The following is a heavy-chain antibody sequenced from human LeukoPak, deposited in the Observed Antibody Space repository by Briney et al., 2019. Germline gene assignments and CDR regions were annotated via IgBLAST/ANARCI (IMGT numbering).Heavy chain of an antibody. D-gene: IGHD3-22*01. CDR1: GFTFSSYS. Sequence: GGSLRLSCAASGFTFSSYSMNWVRQAPGKGLEWVSYISSSGSTIYYADSVKGRFTISRDNAKNSLYLQMNSLRAEDTAVYYCARDGYYYDSSGYYSLGGGFDYWGQGTLVTVSS. V-gene: IGHV3-48*04. CDR3: ARDGYYYDSSGYYSLGGGFDY. J-gene: IGHJ4*02. CDR2: ISSSGSTI.